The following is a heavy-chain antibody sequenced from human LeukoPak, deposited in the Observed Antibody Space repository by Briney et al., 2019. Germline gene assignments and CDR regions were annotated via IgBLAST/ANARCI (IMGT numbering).Heavy chain of an antibody. D-gene: IGHD6-19*01. CDR3: ARGAGAYNYYAMDV. Sequence: VIYSGGSTFSVDSVKGRFTISRDNSKNTLYLQMNSLRAEDTALYYCARGAGAYNYYAMDVWGQGTTVTVSS. CDR2: IYSGGST. J-gene: IGHJ6*02. V-gene: IGHV3-66*01.